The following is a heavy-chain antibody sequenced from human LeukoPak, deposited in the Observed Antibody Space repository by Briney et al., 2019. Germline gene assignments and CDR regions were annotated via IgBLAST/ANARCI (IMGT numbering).Heavy chain of an antibody. Sequence: GGSLRLSCAVYGLTFSSYSMNWVSQAPGQGLEWVSYISSSSKTIYYADSVKGRFTISRDNAKNSLYLQMNSLRDEYSAVYYCARDQGIFDHWGQGTLVTVSS. J-gene: IGHJ4*02. V-gene: IGHV3-48*02. CDR3: ARDQGIFDH. CDR1: GLTFSSYS. CDR2: ISSSSKTI.